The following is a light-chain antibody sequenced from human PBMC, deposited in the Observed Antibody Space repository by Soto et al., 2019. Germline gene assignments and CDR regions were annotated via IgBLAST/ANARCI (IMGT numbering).Light chain of an antibody. V-gene: IGLV2-8*01. CDR3: TSYVGSDIWV. CDR2: EVS. CDR1: SSDVGAYNY. Sequence: QSALTQPPSASGSPGQSVTISCTGTSSDVGAYNYVSWYQLYPGKAPKLMIYEVSKRPSGVPDRFSGSKSGNTASLTVSGLQAEDEADYSCTSYVGSDIWVFGGGTKLTVL. J-gene: IGLJ3*02.